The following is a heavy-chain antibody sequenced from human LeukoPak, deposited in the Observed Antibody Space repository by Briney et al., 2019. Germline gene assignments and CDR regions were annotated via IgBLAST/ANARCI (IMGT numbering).Heavy chain of an antibody. D-gene: IGHD6-13*01. J-gene: IGHJ4*02. CDR1: GFTFSSYG. CDR3: ARDRASAAAADYYFDY. V-gene: IGHV3-33*01. Sequence: GGSLRLSCAASGFTFSSYGMHWVRQAPGKGLEWVAVIWYDGSNKYYADSVKGRFTISRDNSKNTLYLQMNSLRAEDTAVYYCARDRASAAAADYYFDYWGQGTLVTVSS. CDR2: IWYDGSNK.